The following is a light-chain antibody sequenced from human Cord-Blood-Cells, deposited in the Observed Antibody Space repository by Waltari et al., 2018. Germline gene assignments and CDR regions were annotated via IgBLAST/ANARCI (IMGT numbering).Light chain of an antibody. Sequence: QSALTQPASVSGSPGQSITISCTGTSSDLGGYNYISWYQQHPGKAPKLMIYDVSNRPSGVSNRFSGSKFGNTASLTISGLQAEDEADYYCSSYTSSSTWVFGGGTKLTVL. CDR3: SSYTSSSTWV. J-gene: IGLJ3*02. V-gene: IGLV2-14*03. CDR2: DVS. CDR1: SSDLGGYNY.